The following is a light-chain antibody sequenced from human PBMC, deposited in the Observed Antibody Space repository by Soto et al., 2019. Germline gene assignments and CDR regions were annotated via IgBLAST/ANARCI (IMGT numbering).Light chain of an antibody. J-gene: IGKJ5*01. CDR1: QGIDTS. CDR3: QQLHGYPIT. CDR2: AAS. V-gene: IGKV1-9*01. Sequence: ILLTQSPSSLSASVGDRVTITCRASQGIDTSLAWYQQKPGKAPKLLVYAASNFQSGVPSRFSGSGSGTHFTLTISSLQPEDFATYYCQQLHGYPITFGQGTRLEIK.